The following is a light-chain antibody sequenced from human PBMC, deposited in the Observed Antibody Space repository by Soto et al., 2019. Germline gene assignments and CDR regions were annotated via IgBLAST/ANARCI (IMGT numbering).Light chain of an antibody. Sequence: EILLTQSPGTLSLSPGDRATLSCRASQSLGSTFLAWYQQKSGQSPRLLIYGASERATDVPDRFIGSGSGADFTLTISRLEHEDFAVYFCQQYGRLPLSFGGGTKVEIK. CDR3: QQYGRLPLS. J-gene: IGKJ4*01. CDR2: GAS. V-gene: IGKV3-20*01. CDR1: QSLGSTF.